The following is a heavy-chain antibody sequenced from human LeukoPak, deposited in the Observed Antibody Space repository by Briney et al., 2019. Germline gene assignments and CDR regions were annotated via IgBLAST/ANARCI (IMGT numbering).Heavy chain of an antibody. Sequence: ASVKVSCKASGYTFTGYYMHWVRQAPGQGLEWMGRINPNSGGTNYAQKFQGRVTMTRDTSISTAYMELSRLRSDDTAVYYCARDNHGDYFSFDYWGQGTLVTVSS. CDR1: GYTFTGYY. J-gene: IGHJ4*02. D-gene: IGHD4-17*01. CDR2: INPNSGGT. CDR3: ARDNHGDYFSFDY. V-gene: IGHV1-2*06.